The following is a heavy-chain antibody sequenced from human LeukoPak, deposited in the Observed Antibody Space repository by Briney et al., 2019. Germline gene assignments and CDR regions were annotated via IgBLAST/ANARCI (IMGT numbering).Heavy chain of an antibody. D-gene: IGHD2-2*01. CDR3: ARIWGSSTSCYDY. V-gene: IGHV4-59*01. J-gene: IGHJ4*02. Sequence: SETLSLTCTVSGGSISSYYWSWIRQPPGKGLEWIGYIYYSGSTNYNPSLKSRVTISVDTSKNQFSLKLSSVTAADTAVYYCARIWGSSTSCYDYWGQGTLVTVSS. CDR1: GGSISSYY. CDR2: IYYSGST.